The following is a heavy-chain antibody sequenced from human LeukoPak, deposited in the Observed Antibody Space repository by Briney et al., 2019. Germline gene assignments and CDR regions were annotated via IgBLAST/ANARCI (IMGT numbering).Heavy chain of an antibody. V-gene: IGHV3-23*01. CDR1: GFTFSTYA. CDR3: AKDRTNYYGSGSYGDY. Sequence: PGGSLRLSYAASGFTFSTYAMSWVRQAPGKGLEWVSAISGSGGSTYYADSVKGRFTISRDNSKNTLYLQMNSLRAEDTAVYYCAKDRTNYYGSGSYGDYWGQGTLVTVSS. CDR2: ISGSGGST. J-gene: IGHJ4*02. D-gene: IGHD3-10*01.